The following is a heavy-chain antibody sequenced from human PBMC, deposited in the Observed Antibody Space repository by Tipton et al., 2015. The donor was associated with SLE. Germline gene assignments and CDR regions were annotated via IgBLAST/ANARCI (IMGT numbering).Heavy chain of an antibody. CDR2: IYYSGST. D-gene: IGHD4-11*01. V-gene: IGHV4-61*05. J-gene: IGHJ5*02. CDR3: ARYPESNYHWFGP. Sequence: TLSLTCTVSGGSISSSSYYWSWIRQPPGKGLEWIGYIYYSGSTNYNPSLKSRVTISVDTSKNQISLKLSSVTAADTAVYYCARYPESNYHWFGPWGQGALVTVSS. CDR1: GGSISSSSYY.